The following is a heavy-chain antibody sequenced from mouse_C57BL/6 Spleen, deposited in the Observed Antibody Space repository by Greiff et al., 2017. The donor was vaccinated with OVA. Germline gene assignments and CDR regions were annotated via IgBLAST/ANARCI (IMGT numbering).Heavy chain of an antibody. CDR2: INPNNGGT. Sequence: EVQLQQSGPELVKPGASVKIPCKASGYTFTDYNMDWVKQSHGKSLEWIGDINPNNGGTIYNQKFKGKATLTVDKSYSTAYMELRSLTSEDTAIYYCARYDYDGYWYFDVWGTGTTVTVSS. CDR3: ARYDYDGYWYFDV. J-gene: IGHJ1*03. D-gene: IGHD2-4*01. V-gene: IGHV1-18*01. CDR1: GYTFTDYN.